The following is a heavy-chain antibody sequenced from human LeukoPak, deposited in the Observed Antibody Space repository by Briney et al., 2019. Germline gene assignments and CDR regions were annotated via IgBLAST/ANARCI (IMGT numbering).Heavy chain of an antibody. Sequence: TSETLSLTCTVSGGSISSYYWSWIRQPPGKGLEWIGYISYSGSTNFNPSLKSRVTISVDTSKNQFSLRLTSVTAADTAVYYCAREGYSSGWYVDYWGQGTLVAVSS. D-gene: IGHD6-19*01. CDR1: GGSISSYY. CDR2: ISYSGST. J-gene: IGHJ4*02. V-gene: IGHV4-59*01. CDR3: AREGYSSGWYVDY.